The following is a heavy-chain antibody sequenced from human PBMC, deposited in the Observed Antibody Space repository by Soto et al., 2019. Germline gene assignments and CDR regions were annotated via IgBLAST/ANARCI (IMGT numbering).Heavy chain of an antibody. Sequence: QITLKESGPTLVKPTQTLTLTCTFSGFSLSTSGVRVGWIRQPPGKALEWLALIYWDDDKRYSPSLKSRLTITKNPPKTRVALTSTNRDLVKTPKFSWPPGGGFYCRPPGRPYYFAYGGREP. CDR3: PPGGGFYCRPPGRPYYFAY. V-gene: IGHV2-5*02. D-gene: IGHD2-15*01. CDR2: IYWDDDK. J-gene: IGHJ4*02. CDR1: GFSLSTSGVR.